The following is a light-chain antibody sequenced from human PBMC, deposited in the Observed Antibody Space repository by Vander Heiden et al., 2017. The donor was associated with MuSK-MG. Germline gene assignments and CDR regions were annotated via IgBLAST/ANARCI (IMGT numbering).Light chain of an antibody. CDR3: QQRSSWPSIT. J-gene: IGKJ5*01. Sequence: EIVLTQSPATLSVSPGERATLSCRASQSVRNYLAWYQQKPGLAPRLLIYDASNRATGIPARLSGSGSGTDFTLTISSLEPEDFAVYYCQQRSSWPSITFGQGTRLEIK. CDR2: DAS. V-gene: IGKV3-11*01. CDR1: QSVRNY.